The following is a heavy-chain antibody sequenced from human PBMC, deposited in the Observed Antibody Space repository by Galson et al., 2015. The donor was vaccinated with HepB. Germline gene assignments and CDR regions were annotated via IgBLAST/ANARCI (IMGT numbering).Heavy chain of an antibody. J-gene: IGHJ4*02. CDR1: GFTFDDYA. V-gene: IGHV3-9*01. CDR2: ISWNSGSI. Sequence: SLRLSCAASGFTFDDYAMHWVRQAPGKGLEWVSGISWNSGSIGYADSVKGRFTISRDNAKNSLYLQMNSLRAEDTALYYCAKIYSGYDGPDPFDYWGQGTLVTVSS. D-gene: IGHD5-12*01. CDR3: AKIYSGYDGPDPFDY.